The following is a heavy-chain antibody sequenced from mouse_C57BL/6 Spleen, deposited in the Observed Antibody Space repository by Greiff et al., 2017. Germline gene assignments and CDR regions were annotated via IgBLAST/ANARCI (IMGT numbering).Heavy chain of an antibody. Sequence: VQLQQPGAELVKPGASVKLSCKASGYTFTSYWMQWVKQRPGQGLEWIGEIDPSDSYTNYNQKFKGKATLTVDTSSSTAYMQLSSLTSEDSAVYYCARWFRYYFDYWGQGTTLTVSS. D-gene: IGHD2-2*01. CDR1: GYTFTSYW. V-gene: IGHV1-50*01. CDR3: ARWFRYYFDY. CDR2: IDPSDSYT. J-gene: IGHJ2*01.